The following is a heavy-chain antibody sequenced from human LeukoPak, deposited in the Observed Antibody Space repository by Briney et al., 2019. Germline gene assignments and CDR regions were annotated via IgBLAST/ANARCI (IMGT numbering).Heavy chain of an antibody. CDR2: INSNGGST. Sequence: PGGSLRLSCAASGFTVSKNYMAWVRQAPGQGLEYVSAINSNGGSTYYANSVKGRFTISRDNSKNTLYLQMGSLRAEDTAVYYCARGSNIVVTMTFDYWGQGTLVTVSS. V-gene: IGHV3-64*01. CDR3: ARGSNIVVTMTFDY. CDR1: GFTVSKNY. J-gene: IGHJ4*02. D-gene: IGHD5-12*01.